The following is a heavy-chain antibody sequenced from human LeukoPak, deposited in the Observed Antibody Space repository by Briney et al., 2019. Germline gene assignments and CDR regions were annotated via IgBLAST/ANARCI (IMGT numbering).Heavy chain of an antibody. V-gene: IGHV1-46*01. D-gene: IGHD3-22*01. J-gene: IGHJ3*02. CDR2: INPSGGST. CDR1: GYTFSNYY. Sequence: GASVKVSCKASGYTFSNYYIHWVRQAPGQGLEWMGIINPSGGSTSYAQKFQGRVSMTRDMSTSTVYMELSSLRSEDTAVYYCARDCPVWPPPDSSGYLDAFDIWGQGTMVTVSS. CDR3: ARDCPVWPPPDSSGYLDAFDI.